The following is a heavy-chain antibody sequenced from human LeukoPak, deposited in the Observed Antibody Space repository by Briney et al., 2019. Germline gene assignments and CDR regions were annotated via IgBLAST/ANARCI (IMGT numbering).Heavy chain of an antibody. CDR2: INSDDSRT. J-gene: IGHJ4*02. CDR1: GFTFSAFW. Sequence: GGSLRLSCAASGFTFSAFWMHWARQAPGKGLVWVSRINSDDSRTTYADSVKGRFTISRDNAKNTLYLQMNSLRAEDTAVYYCARWYSSGWYSDYWGQGTLVTVSS. V-gene: IGHV3-74*01. CDR3: ARWYSSGWYSDY. D-gene: IGHD6-19*01.